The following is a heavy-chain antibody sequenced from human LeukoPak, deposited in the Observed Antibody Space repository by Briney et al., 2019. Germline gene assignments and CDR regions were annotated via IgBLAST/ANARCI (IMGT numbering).Heavy chain of an antibody. Sequence: GGSLRLSCAASEFIVSINYMTWVRQAPGKGLEWVSAISGSGGSTYYADSVKGRFTISRDNAKNSLYLQMNSLRVEDTAVYYCAKVAKYYYGSETYYFFEHWGQGTPVTASS. CDR3: AKVAKYYYGSETYYFFEH. V-gene: IGHV3-23*01. J-gene: IGHJ4*02. D-gene: IGHD3-10*01. CDR2: ISGSGGST. CDR1: EFIVSINY.